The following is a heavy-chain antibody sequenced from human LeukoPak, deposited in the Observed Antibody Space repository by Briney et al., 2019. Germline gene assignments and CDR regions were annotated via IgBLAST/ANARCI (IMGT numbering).Heavy chain of an antibody. CDR3: ARGASRSYWFDP. V-gene: IGHV1-8*01. J-gene: IGHJ5*02. CDR2: MNPNSGNT. Sequence: ASVKVSCKASGYTFTSYDINWVRQATGQGLEWMGWMNPNSGNTGYALKFQGRVTMTRNTSISTAYMELSSLRSEDTAVYYCARGASRSYWFDPWGQGTLVTVSS. CDR1: GYTFTSYD. D-gene: IGHD3-16*02.